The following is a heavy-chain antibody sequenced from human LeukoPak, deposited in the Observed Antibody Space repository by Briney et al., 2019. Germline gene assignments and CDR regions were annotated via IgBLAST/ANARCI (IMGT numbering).Heavy chain of an antibody. D-gene: IGHD7-27*01. Sequence: QPGGSLRLSCAASGFTFSSYSMNWVRQAPGKGLEWVSYISSSSSTIYYAGSVKGRFTISRDNAKNSLYLQMNSLRAEDTAVYFCARGTGDGRHAFDIWGQGTMVTVSS. J-gene: IGHJ3*02. CDR3: ARGTGDGRHAFDI. V-gene: IGHV3-48*01. CDR2: ISSSSSTI. CDR1: GFTFSSYS.